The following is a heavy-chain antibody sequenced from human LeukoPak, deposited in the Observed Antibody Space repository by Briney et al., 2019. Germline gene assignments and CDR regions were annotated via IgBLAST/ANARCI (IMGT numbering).Heavy chain of an antibody. D-gene: IGHD2-2*01. Sequence: PGGSLRLSCAASGFTFSTYEMNWVRQAPGKGLEWVSYISSSSSTIYYADSVRGRFTISRDNAKNSLYLQMNSLRAEDMAVYYCARDSPVPPYHFDYWGQGILVTVSS. CDR3: ARDSPVPPYHFDY. CDR1: GFTFSTYE. V-gene: IGHV3-48*03. J-gene: IGHJ4*02. CDR2: ISSSSSTI.